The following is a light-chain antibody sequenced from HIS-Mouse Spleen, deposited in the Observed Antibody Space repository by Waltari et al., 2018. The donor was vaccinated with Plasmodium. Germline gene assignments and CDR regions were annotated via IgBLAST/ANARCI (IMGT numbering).Light chain of an antibody. CDR3: QKYNNWSFT. CDR1: QRVSSN. J-gene: IGKJ3*01. CDR2: GAS. V-gene: IGKV3D-15*01. Sequence: EIVMTQSPATLSVSPGERATLSCRASQRVSSNLAWYQQKTGQAPRLLSYGASTRATGIPARFSGSGYGTEFTLTISSLQSEDFAVYYCQKYNNWSFTFGPGTKVDIK.